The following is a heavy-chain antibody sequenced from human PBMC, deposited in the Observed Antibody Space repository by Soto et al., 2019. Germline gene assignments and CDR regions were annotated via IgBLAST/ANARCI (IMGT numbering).Heavy chain of an antibody. Sequence: GGSLRLSCAASGFTFSSYEMNWVRQAPGKGLEWVSYISSSGSTIYYADSVKGRFTISRDNAKNSLYLQMNSLRAEDTAVYYCARARITIFGVAIKGFDYWGQGTLVTVSS. CDR2: ISSSGSTI. CDR1: GFTFSSYE. J-gene: IGHJ4*02. CDR3: ARARITIFGVAIKGFDY. D-gene: IGHD3-3*01. V-gene: IGHV3-48*03.